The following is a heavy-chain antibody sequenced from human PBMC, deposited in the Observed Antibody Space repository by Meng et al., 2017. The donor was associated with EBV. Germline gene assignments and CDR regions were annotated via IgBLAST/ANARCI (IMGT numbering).Heavy chain of an antibody. Sequence: QLQRVHVGAWVKTPGASVKFSCKASGYTFTIYYLHWVRQAPGQGREWMGIIIPAGGNTNYAQKFRGRFTMTRDTSTSTVYMDLSILTSEDTAVYYCVRELVGGTFDYWGQGTLVTVSS. D-gene: IGHD1/OR15-1a*01. V-gene: IGHV1-46*01. CDR1: GYTFTIYY. CDR2: IIPAGGNT. J-gene: IGHJ4*02. CDR3: VRELVGGTFDY.